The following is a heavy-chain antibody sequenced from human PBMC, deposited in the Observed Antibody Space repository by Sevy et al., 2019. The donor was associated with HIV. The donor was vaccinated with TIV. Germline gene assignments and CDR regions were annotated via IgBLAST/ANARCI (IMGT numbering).Heavy chain of an antibody. CDR1: GFIFKSYG. V-gene: IGHV3-30*02. Sequence: GESLKISCAASGFIFKSYGMHWFRQAPGKGLEWVTFIRNDGSTKYYADSVRGRFTASRDNSKNTLYLQMNSLRPEDTAVYYCVKGPHPAVTTSYALDVWGQGTTVTVSS. D-gene: IGHD4-17*01. J-gene: IGHJ6*02. CDR2: IRNDGSTK. CDR3: VKGPHPAVTTSYALDV.